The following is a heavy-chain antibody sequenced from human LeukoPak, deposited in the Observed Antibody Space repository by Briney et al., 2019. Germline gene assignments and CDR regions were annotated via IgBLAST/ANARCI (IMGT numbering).Heavy chain of an antibody. Sequence: PGGSLRLSCIASGFTFSSFWMTWLRQAPGKGLEWVSVIYSGGSTYYADSVKGRFTISRDNSKNTLYLQMNSLRAEDTAVYYCARGGGSYLYYFDYWGQGTLVTVSS. CDR1: GFTFSSFW. V-gene: IGHV3-53*01. J-gene: IGHJ4*02. CDR2: IYSGGST. D-gene: IGHD1-26*01. CDR3: ARGGGSYLYYFDY.